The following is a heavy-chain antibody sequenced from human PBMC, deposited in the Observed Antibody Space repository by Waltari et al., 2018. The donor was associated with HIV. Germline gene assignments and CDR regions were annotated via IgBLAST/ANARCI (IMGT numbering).Heavy chain of an antibody. D-gene: IGHD2-15*01. CDR1: GGSFSGYY. CDR2: INHSGST. CDR3: ARGVVVVVAATRSANWFDP. J-gene: IGHJ5*02. Sequence: QVQLQQWGAGLLKPSETLSLTCAVYGGSFSGYYWSWIRQPPGKGLEWIGEINHSGSTNYNPALKSRVTISVDTSKNQFSLKLSSVTAADTAVYYCARGVVVVVAATRSANWFDPWGQGTLVTVSS. V-gene: IGHV4-34*01.